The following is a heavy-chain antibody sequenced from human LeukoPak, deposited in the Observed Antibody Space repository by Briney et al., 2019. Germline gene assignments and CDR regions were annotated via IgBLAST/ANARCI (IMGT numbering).Heavy chain of an antibody. Sequence: ASVKVSCKVSGYTLTEISIHWVRQAPGKGLEWMGGFDPEDGEIINAQKFQDRVTMTEDTSTDTAYLVLSSLRSEDTAVYYCAIRALGGLALNWFDPWGQGTLVTVSS. CDR2: FDPEDGEI. J-gene: IGHJ5*02. CDR1: GYTLTEIS. V-gene: IGHV1-24*01. D-gene: IGHD3-16*01. CDR3: AIRALGGLALNWFDP.